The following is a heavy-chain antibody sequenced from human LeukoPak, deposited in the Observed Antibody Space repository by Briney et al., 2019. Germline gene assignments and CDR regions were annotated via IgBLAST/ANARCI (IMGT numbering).Heavy chain of an antibody. V-gene: IGHV4-38-2*01. CDR2: IYHSGST. D-gene: IGHD6-19*01. CDR3: ASRSGWSYFDY. CDR1: GYSISGGYY. Sequence: SETLSLTCAVSGYSISGGYYWGWIRQPPGKGLEWIGSIYHSGSTYYNPSLKSRVTTSVDTSKNQFSLKLSSVTAADTAVYYCASRSGWSYFDYWGQGTLVTVSS. J-gene: IGHJ4*02.